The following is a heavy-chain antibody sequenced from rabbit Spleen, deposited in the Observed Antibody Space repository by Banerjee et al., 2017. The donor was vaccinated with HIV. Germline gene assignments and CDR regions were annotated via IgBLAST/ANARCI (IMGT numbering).Heavy chain of an antibody. J-gene: IGHJ4*01. CDR1: GFDFSAYG. CDR3: ARDTGSYDYIDVYFNL. CDR2: IDPVFGIT. Sequence: QEQLVESGGGLVQPGGSLKLSCKASGFDFSAYGVSWVRQVPGKGLEWIGYIDPVFGITYYANWVNGRFTISSHNAQNTLFLQLNSPTAADTATYFCARDTGSYDYIDVYFNLWGPGTLVTVS. D-gene: IGHD6-1*01. V-gene: IGHV1S47*01.